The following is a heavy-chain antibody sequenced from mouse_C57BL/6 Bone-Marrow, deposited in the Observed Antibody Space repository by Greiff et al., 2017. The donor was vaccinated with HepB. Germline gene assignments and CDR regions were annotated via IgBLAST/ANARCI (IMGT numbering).Heavy chain of an antibody. D-gene: IGHD2-5*01. CDR1: GFNIKNTY. CDR2: IDPANGNT. V-gene: IGHV14-3*01. Sequence: VQLQQSVAELVRPGASVKLSCTASGFNIKNTYMHWVKQRPEQGLEWIGRIDPANGNTKYAPKFQGKATLTADTSSNTASLQLSSLTSEDTAIYYCARDSNYGYYYAMDYWGQGTSVTVSS. J-gene: IGHJ4*01. CDR3: ARDSNYGYYYAMDY.